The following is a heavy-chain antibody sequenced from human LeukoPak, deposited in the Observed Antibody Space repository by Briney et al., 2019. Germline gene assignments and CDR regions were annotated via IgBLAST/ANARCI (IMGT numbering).Heavy chain of an antibody. V-gene: IGHV4-4*07. CDR3: ARVDYDSSGHFDY. D-gene: IGHD3-22*01. J-gene: IGHJ4*02. Sequence: SETLSLTCTVSGGSISSYYWSWIRQPAGKGLEWIGRIFTGGSANYNPSLKSRVTMSADTSKNQISLNLSSVTAADTAVYYCARVDYDSSGHFDYWGQGTLVTVSS. CDR2: IFTGGSA. CDR1: GGSISSYY.